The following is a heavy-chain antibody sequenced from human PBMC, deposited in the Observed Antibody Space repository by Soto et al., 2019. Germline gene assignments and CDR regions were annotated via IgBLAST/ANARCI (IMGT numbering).Heavy chain of an antibody. V-gene: IGHV4-59*01. D-gene: IGHD3-10*01. Sequence: ETLCLTCTVSGASTANDYWSWIRQPPGKGLEWLGYIFHSLGAKYNPSLGSRGTISLDTSKNQLSLSLRSVTAADTAIYFCVRDLNGSGDYWGQGTMVTSPQ. CDR2: IFHSLGA. J-gene: IGHJ4*02. CDR3: VRDLNGSGDY. CDR1: GASTANDY.